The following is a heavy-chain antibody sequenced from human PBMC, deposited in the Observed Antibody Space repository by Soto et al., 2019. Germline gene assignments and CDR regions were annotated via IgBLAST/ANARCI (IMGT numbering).Heavy chain of an antibody. V-gene: IGHV4-30-4*01. D-gene: IGHD6-19*01. J-gene: IGHJ6*02. CDR3: AREGGGIAAVAGPYYYYYGMDV. CDR1: GGSISSGDYY. Sequence: QVQLQESGPGLVKPSQTLSLTCTVSGGSISSGDYYWSWIRQPPGKGLEWIGYIYYSGSTYYADSGKGRFTISRDNTKNTLYLQMNSLRAEATAVYYGAREGGGIAAVAGPYYYYYGMDVWGQGTTVTVSS. CDR2: IYYSGST.